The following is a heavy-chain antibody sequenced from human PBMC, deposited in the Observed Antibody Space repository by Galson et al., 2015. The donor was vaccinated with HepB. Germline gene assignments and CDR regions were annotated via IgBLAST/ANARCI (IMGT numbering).Heavy chain of an antibody. CDR3: ARAVSGSQTPNYFDY. V-gene: IGHV3-30*04. J-gene: IGHJ4*02. CDR1: GFSFSSQA. Sequence: SLRLSCAASGFSFSSQAMHWVRQAPGKGLEWVAVISYNGSNKYYADSVKGRFTISRDNSKNTLYLQMNSLRAEDTAVYYCARAVSGSQTPNYFDYWGQGTLVTVSS. CDR2: ISYNGSNK. D-gene: IGHD1-26*01.